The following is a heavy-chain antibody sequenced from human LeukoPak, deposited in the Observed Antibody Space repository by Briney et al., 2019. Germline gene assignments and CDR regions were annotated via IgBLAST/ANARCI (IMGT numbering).Heavy chain of an antibody. D-gene: IGHD1-7*01. CDR1: GGSISSSSYY. J-gene: IGHJ4*02. CDR3: ASISNYAWSFDY. V-gene: IGHV4-39*01. CDR2: MHYSGST. Sequence: SETLSLTCTVSGGSISSSSYYWGWIRQPPGKGLEWIGSMHYSGSTYYNPSLKSRVTISVDMSKTQFSLKLTSVTAADTAVYYCASISNYAWSFDYWGQGTLVTVSS.